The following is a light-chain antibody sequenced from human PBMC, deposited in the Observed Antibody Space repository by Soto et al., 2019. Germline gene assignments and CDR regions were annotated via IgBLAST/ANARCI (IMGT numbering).Light chain of an antibody. CDR1: QSVSSSY. CDR2: GAS. Sequence: EIELTQSPGTLSLSPGERATLSCRASQSVSSSYLAWYQQKPGQAPRLLIYGASSRATGIPDRFSGSGSGTDFSLTISRLELEDFAVYYCQQYGSSPHTFGQGTKLQIK. J-gene: IGKJ2*01. CDR3: QQYGSSPHT. V-gene: IGKV3-20*01.